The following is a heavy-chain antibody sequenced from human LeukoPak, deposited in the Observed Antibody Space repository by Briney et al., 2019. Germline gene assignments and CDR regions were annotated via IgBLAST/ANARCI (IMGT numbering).Heavy chain of an antibody. V-gene: IGHV3-23*01. J-gene: IGHJ4*02. Sequence: GGSLRLSCAASGFTFSSYAMSWVRQAPGKGLEGVSAISGSGGSTYYADSVKGRFTISRDNSKNTLYLQMDSLRAEDTAVYYCAKTPGFYGPFDYWGQGTLVTVSS. CDR1: GFTFSSYA. CDR3: AKTPGFYGPFDY. CDR2: ISGSGGST. D-gene: IGHD3-3*01.